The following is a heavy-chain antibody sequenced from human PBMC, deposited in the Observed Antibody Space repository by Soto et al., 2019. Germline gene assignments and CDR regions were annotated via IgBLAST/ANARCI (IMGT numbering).Heavy chain of an antibody. CDR3: AKGSPIAVAGKFGFDP. Sequence: GGSLRLSCAASGFTFSSYAMSWVRQAPGKGLEWVSAISGSGGSTYYADSVKGRFTISRDNSKNTLYLQMNSLRAEDTAVYYCAKGSPIAVAGKFGFDPWGQGTLVTVSS. CDR2: ISGSGGST. V-gene: IGHV3-23*01. CDR1: GFTFSSYA. D-gene: IGHD6-19*01. J-gene: IGHJ5*02.